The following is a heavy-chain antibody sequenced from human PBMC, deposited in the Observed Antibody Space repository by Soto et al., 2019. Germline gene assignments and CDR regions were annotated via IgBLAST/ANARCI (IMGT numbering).Heavy chain of an antibody. Sequence: QVHLVESGGGVVQPGRSLRLSCAVSGFTFSSYGMYWVRQTPGKGPEWVAVISDDGSSKYYADSVKGRFTISRDNSKNTLYLQMNSLRAEDTAVYYCAKDHLTTTVTTVGYWGQGTLVTVSS. CDR2: ISDDGSSK. CDR3: AKDHLTTTVTTVGY. V-gene: IGHV3-30*18. D-gene: IGHD4-17*01. J-gene: IGHJ4*02. CDR1: GFTFSSYG.